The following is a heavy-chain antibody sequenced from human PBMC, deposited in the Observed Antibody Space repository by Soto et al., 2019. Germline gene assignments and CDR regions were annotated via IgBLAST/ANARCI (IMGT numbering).Heavy chain of an antibody. CDR1: GFIFSDFS. J-gene: IGHJ4*02. V-gene: IGHV3-48*02. Sequence: GGSLRLSCAGSGFIFSDFSMNWVRQAPGKGLQWIAYISTSGSTVYYADSVKGRFTISRDNARNSLSLQMNSLRDDDTAVYYCAREAASGSDYWGPGTLVTVSS. CDR3: AREAASGSDY. D-gene: IGHD3-3*01. CDR2: ISTSGSTV.